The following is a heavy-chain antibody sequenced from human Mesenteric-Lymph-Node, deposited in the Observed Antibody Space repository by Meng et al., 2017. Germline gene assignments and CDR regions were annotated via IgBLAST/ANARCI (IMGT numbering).Heavy chain of an antibody. CDR3: ARDYSSCSSTSCYAGYYYGMDV. D-gene: IGHD2-2*01. CDR2: IKQDGSEK. J-gene: IGHJ6*02. Sequence: GESLKISCAASGFTFSSYWMSWVRQAPGKGLEWVANIKQDGSEKYYVDSVKGRFTISRDNAKNSLYLQMNSLRAEDTAVYYCARDYSSCSSTSCYAGYYYGMDVWGQGTTVTVSS. CDR1: GFTFSSYW. V-gene: IGHV3-7*01.